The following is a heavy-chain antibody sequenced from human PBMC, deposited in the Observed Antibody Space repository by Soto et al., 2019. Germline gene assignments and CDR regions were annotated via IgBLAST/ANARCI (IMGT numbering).Heavy chain of an antibody. CDR3: ARVRGILSFHYYGSGLNWFDP. Sequence: QVQLQESGPGLVKPSATLSLTCTVSGGSVSSGSYDWSWIRQPPGKGLEWIGSIYYSGSTNYNASHKIRVTISVDTSKNQVSLKLSSVTAADTAVYYCARVRGILSFHYYGSGLNWFDPWGQGTLVTVSS. J-gene: IGHJ5*02. V-gene: IGHV4-61*01. D-gene: IGHD3-10*01. CDR2: IYYSGST. CDR1: GGSVSSGSYD.